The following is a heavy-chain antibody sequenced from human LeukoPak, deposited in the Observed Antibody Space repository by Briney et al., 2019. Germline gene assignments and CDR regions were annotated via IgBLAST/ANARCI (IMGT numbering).Heavy chain of an antibody. D-gene: IGHD6-6*01. CDR1: GFTVSSNC. Sequence: GGSLRLSCVASGFTVSSNCMSWVRQAPGKGLEWVSVIYSDGSTYYSDSVKGRFTISRDNSKNTLYLQMNSLRAEDTAVYYCATYSSSSDYFDYWGQGTLVTVSS. CDR2: IYSDGST. CDR3: ATYSSSSDYFDY. V-gene: IGHV3-53*01. J-gene: IGHJ4*02.